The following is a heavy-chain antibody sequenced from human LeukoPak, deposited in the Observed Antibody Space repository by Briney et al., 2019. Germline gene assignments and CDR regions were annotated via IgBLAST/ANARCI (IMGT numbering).Heavy chain of an antibody. V-gene: IGHV4-59*01. CDR1: GGSFSGYY. Sequence: SETLSLTCAVYGGSFSGYYWSWIRQPPGKGLEWIGYIYYSGSTNYNPSLQSRVTISVDTSKNQFSLKLSSVTAADTAVYYCAREYNGDYVALEIWGQGTMVTVSS. J-gene: IGHJ3*02. CDR3: AREYNGDYVALEI. CDR2: IYYSGST. D-gene: IGHD4-17*01.